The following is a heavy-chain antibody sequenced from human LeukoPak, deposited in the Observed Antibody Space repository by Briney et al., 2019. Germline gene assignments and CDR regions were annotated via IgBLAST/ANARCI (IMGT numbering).Heavy chain of an antibody. D-gene: IGHD6-19*01. J-gene: IGHJ4*02. Sequence: GGSLRLSCAASGFTSSSYAMHWVRQAPGKGLEWVAVISYDGSNKYYADSVKGRFTISRDNSKNTLYLQMNSLRAEDTAVYYCASLNIAVAGTFDYWGQGTLVTVSS. V-gene: IGHV3-30-3*01. CDR2: ISYDGSNK. CDR3: ASLNIAVAGTFDY. CDR1: GFTSSSYA.